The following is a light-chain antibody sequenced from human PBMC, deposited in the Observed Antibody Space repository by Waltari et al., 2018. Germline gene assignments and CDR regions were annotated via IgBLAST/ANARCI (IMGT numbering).Light chain of an antibody. CDR3: CSYTGGYTWV. Sequence: QSALTQPRSVSGSPGQSVPISCTGTSSDLSTYNYVSWYQPHPGKAPKLLIHDVTRRPAGVPVRFSGSRSGNTAPLTISGLQAEDEADYYCCSYTGGYTWVFGGGTKLTVL. J-gene: IGLJ3*02. CDR1: SSDLSTYNY. CDR2: DVT. V-gene: IGLV2-11*01.